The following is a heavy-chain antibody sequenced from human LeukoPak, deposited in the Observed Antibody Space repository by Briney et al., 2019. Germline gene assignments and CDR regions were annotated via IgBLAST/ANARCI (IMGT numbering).Heavy chain of an antibody. J-gene: IGHJ4*02. CDR3: ARDRAGIFDY. CDR1: GFTFSNAW. D-gene: IGHD6-19*01. V-gene: IGHV3-15*01. Sequence: GGSLRLSCAASGFTFSNAWMSWVRQAPGKGLEWVSRIKSKTDGGTTDYAAPVKGRFTISRDNSKNMVYLQINSLRAEDTAMYYCARDRAGIFDYWGQGTLVTVSS. CDR2: IKSKTDGGTT.